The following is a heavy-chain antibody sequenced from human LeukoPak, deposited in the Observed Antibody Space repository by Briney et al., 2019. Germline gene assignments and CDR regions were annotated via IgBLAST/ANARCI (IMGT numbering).Heavy chain of an antibody. CDR3: ARHGRGWFDP. Sequence: PSETLSLTCSVSDDSLTNYYWSWIRQPPGKGLEWIGSIYYSGSTYYNPSLKSRVTISVDTSKNQFSLKLSSVTAADTAVYYCARHGRGWFDPWGQGTLVTVSS. CDR1: DDSLTNYY. CDR2: IYYSGST. V-gene: IGHV4-39*01. J-gene: IGHJ5*02. D-gene: IGHD1-26*01.